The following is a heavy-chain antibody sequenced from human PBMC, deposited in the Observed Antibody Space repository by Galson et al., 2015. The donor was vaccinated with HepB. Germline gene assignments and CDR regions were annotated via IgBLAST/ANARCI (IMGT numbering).Heavy chain of an antibody. V-gene: IGHV3-11*06. D-gene: IGHD1-1*01. CDR1: GFTFSDYY. CDR3: AKDCRYNWNDATYYYGMDV. Sequence: SLRLSCAASGFTFSDYYMSWIRQAPGKGLEWVSYISSSSSYTNYADSVKGRFTISRDNAKNSLYLQMNSLRVEDTAVYYCAKDCRYNWNDATYYYGMDVWGQGTTVTVSS. J-gene: IGHJ6*02. CDR2: ISSSSSYT.